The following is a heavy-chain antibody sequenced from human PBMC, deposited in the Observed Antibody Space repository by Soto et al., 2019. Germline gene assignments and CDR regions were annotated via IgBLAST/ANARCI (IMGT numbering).Heavy chain of an antibody. J-gene: IGHJ1*01. D-gene: IGHD6-19*01. V-gene: IGHV3-73*01. Sequence: PGGSLRLSCAASGFTFGGSAMHWVRQASGKGLEWVGHIRSKTNSYATAYAESMKGRFTISRDDSMNTAYLQMNSLRAEDTAVYYCARGRPSQQWLVPGFQHWGQGTLVTVSS. CDR2: IRSKTNSYAT. CDR1: GFTFGGSA. CDR3: ARGRPSQQWLVPGFQH.